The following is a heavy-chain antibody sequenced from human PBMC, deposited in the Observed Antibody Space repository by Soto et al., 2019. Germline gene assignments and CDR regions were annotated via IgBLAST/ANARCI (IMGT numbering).Heavy chain of an antibody. CDR3: ARDRTGRGNWFDP. CDR2: IWYDGSNK. CDR1: GFTFRSYG. J-gene: IGHJ5*02. Sequence: VESGGGVVQPGRSLRLSCAASGFTFRSYGMHWVRQAPGKGLEWVAVIWYDGSNKYYADSVKGRFTISRDNSENTLYLQMNSLRAEDTAVYYCARDRTGRGNWFDPWGQGTLVTVSS. V-gene: IGHV3-33*01. D-gene: IGHD7-27*01.